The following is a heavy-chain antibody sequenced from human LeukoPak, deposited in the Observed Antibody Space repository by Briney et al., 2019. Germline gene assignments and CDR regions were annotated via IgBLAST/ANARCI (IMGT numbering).Heavy chain of an antibody. CDR2: INPSGGST. D-gene: IGHD3-22*01. J-gene: IGHJ3*02. Sequence: ASVKVSCKASGYTFTSYYMHWVRQAPGQGLEWMGIINPSGGSTSYAQKFQGRVTMTRDMSTSTVYMELSSLRSEDTAVYYCAREYPGHYYDSSGYYSNDALDIWGQGTMVTVS. V-gene: IGHV1-46*01. CDR3: AREYPGHYYDSSGYYSNDALDI. CDR1: GYTFTSYY.